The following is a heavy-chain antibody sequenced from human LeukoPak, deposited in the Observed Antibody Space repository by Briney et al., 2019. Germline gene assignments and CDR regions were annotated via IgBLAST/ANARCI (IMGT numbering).Heavy chain of an antibody. CDR3: TRGGGNFDY. Sequence: GGSLRLSCAPSGFTFSTYWMNWVRHAPGKGLEWVANIKFDGSQKYHVDSVKGRFTISRDNTKNSLYLQINSESAEDTAMYYCTRGGGNFDYWGQGTLVTVSS. CDR2: IKFDGSQK. V-gene: IGHV3-7*01. CDR1: GFTFSTYW. D-gene: IGHD2-15*01. J-gene: IGHJ4*02.